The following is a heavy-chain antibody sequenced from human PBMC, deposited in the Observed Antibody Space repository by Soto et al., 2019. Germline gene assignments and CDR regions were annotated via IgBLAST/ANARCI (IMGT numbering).Heavy chain of an antibody. CDR1: GGTISSYY. J-gene: IGHJ6*02. Sequence: SETLSLTCSVSGGTISSYYWSWIRQPPGKGLEWIGYIYSRGTTSYNPSLKSRATILVDTSKNQFSLRLTSVTATDTAVYYCATGRISRGLDVWGQGTTVTVSS. CDR2: IYSRGTT. V-gene: IGHV4-59*12. CDR3: ATGRISRGLDV.